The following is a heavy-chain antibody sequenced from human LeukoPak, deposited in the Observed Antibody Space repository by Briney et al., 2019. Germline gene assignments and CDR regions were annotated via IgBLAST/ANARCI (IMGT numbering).Heavy chain of an antibody. V-gene: IGHV1-69*13. D-gene: IGHD3-9*01. Sequence: EASVKVSCKASGGTFSSYAISWVRQAPGQGLEWMGGIIPIFGTANYAQKFQGRVTITADESTSTAYMELSSLRSEDTAVYYCARADDILTGGFDPWGQGTLVTVSS. CDR1: GGTFSSYA. CDR3: ARADDILTGGFDP. CDR2: IIPIFGTA. J-gene: IGHJ5*02.